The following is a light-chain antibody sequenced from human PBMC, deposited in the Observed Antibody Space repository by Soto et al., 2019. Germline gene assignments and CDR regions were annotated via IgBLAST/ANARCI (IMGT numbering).Light chain of an antibody. J-gene: IGKJ4*01. CDR1: QSVSTD. Sequence: EIVLTQSPATLSLSPGERATLSCRASQSVSTDLAWYQQKRGQAPRLLIHDASKRATGIPARFGGSGSGTDFTLTISGLEPEDFAVYYCQQGNNWPLTFGGGTKVEIK. CDR3: QQGNNWPLT. V-gene: IGKV3-11*01. CDR2: DAS.